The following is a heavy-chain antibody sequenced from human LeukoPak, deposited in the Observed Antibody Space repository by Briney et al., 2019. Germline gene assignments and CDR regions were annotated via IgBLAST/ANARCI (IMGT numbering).Heavy chain of an antibody. V-gene: IGHV4-4*02. CDR3: ARDRGLVAATWMDY. CDR1: GGAISSTNW. D-gene: IGHD2-15*01. J-gene: IGHJ4*02. Sequence: SGTLSLTCAVSGGAISSTNWWSWVRQSPEKGLEWIGEIFHGGSTNYNPSLKSRVTILGDKSRNQFSLKMSSVTAADTAVYYCARDRGLVAATWMDYWGQGTLVTVSS. CDR2: IFHGGST.